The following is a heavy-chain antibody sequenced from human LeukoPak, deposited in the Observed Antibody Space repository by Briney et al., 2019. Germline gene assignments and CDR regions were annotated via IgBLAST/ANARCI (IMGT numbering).Heavy chain of an antibody. CDR3: ARAYFTDPEELY. D-gene: IGHD3-10*01. V-gene: IGHV4-59*02. CDR1: GGSVSNYY. J-gene: IGHJ4*02. Sequence: SETLSLTCSVSGGSVSNYYWSWIRQPPGKGLELIGYIYYSGSTNYNPSLKSRVTISVDTSKNQYSLKLSSVTAADTAVYYCARAYFTDPEELYWGQGTLVTVSS. CDR2: IYYSGST.